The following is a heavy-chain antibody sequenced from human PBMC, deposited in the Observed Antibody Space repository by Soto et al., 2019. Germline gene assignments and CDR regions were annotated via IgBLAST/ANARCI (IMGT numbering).Heavy chain of an antibody. D-gene: IGHD5-18*01. J-gene: IGHJ4*02. Sequence: SETLSLTCAVYGGSFSGYYWSWIRQPPGKGLEWIGEINHSGSTYYNPSLKSRVTISVDTSKNQFSLKLSSVTAADTAVYYCAREEGGRGYSYGFDYWGQGTLVTVSS. V-gene: IGHV4-34*01. CDR3: AREEGGRGYSYGFDY. CDR1: GGSFSGYY. CDR2: INHSGST.